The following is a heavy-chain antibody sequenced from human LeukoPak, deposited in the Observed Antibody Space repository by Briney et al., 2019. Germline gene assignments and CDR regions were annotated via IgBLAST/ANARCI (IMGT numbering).Heavy chain of an antibody. J-gene: IGHJ4*02. Sequence: ASVKVSCKASGYTFTGYYMHWVRQAPGQGLEWMGRINPNSGGTNYAQKFQGRVTMTRDTSISTAYMELSRLRSDDTAVYYWGRGGFGSGSYSDHWGQGTLVTVSS. V-gene: IGHV1-2*06. CDR1: GYTFTGYY. CDR2: INPNSGGT. CDR3: GRGGFGSGSYSDH. D-gene: IGHD3-10*01.